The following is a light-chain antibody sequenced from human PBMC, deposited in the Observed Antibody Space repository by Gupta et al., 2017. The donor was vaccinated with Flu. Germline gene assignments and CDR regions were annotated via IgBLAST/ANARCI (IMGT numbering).Light chain of an antibody. CDR1: QNVGSN. CDR2: DAS. CDR3: QQYNTWPPLT. V-gene: IGKV3-15*01. J-gene: IGKJ4*01. Sequence: ATLSASPGEGATLSSRASQNVGSNLAWYQQKPGQAPRLLIFDASARATGIPARFSGSGSGTEFTLTISSLQSEDFAVYYCQQYNTWPPLTFGGGTNVEIK.